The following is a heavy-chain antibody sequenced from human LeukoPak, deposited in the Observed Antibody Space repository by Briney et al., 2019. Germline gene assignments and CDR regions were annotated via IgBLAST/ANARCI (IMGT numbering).Heavy chain of an antibody. D-gene: IGHD6-6*01. CDR3: ALVMQLVYFDY. CDR1: GFTVSSNY. CDR2: IYSGGST. Sequence: PGGSLRLSCAASGFTVSSNYMSWVRQAPGKGLEWVSVIYSGGSTYYADSVKGRFTISRDNSKNTLYLQMNSLRAEDTAVYYCALVMQLVYFDYWGQGTLVTVSS. V-gene: IGHV3-53*01. J-gene: IGHJ4*02.